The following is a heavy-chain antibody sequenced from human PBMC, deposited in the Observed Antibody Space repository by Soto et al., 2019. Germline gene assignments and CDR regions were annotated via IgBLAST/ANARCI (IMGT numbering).Heavy chain of an antibody. CDR3: ARPPWPYCTNGVCYGMDV. J-gene: IGHJ6*02. CDR1: GFTFSSYA. V-gene: IGHV3-30-3*01. D-gene: IGHD2-8*01. CDR2: ISYDGSNK. Sequence: QVQLVESGGGVVQPGRSLRLSCAASGFTFSSYAMHWVCQAPGKGLEWVAVISYDGSNKYYADSVKGRFTISRDNSKNTLYLQMNSLRAEDTAVYYCARPPWPYCTNGVCYGMDVWGQGTTVTVSS.